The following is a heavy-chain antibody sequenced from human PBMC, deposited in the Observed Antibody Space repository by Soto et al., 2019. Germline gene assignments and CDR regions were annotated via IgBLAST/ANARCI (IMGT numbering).Heavy chain of an antibody. D-gene: IGHD1-20*01. Sequence: SVNVSSKSSGGTLSSYAIIWVRQAPGQGLEWMGGIIPIFGTANYAQKFQGRVTITADKSTSTAYMELSSLRSEDTAVYYCARDNGNVPGGYYFDYWGQGTLVTVSS. J-gene: IGHJ4*02. CDR2: IIPIFGTA. CDR1: GGTLSSYA. V-gene: IGHV1-69*06. CDR3: ARDNGNVPGGYYFDY.